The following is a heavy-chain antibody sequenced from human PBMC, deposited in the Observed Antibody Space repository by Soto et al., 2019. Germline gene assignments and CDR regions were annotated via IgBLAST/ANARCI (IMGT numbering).Heavy chain of an antibody. V-gene: IGHV1-46*03. CDR2: INPSGGST. CDR1: GYTFTSYY. Sequence: ASVKVSCKASGYTFTSYYMHWVRQAPGQGLEWMGIINPSGGSTSYAQKFQGRVTMTRDTSTSTVYMELSSLRSEDTAVYYCARVCRYCSSTSCYACYFDYWGQGTLVTVSS. CDR3: ARVCRYCSSTSCYACYFDY. J-gene: IGHJ4*02. D-gene: IGHD2-2*01.